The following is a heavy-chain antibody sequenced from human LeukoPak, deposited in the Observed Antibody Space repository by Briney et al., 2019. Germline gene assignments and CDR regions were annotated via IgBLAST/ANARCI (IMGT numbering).Heavy chain of an antibody. CDR2: INHSGST. D-gene: IGHD5-12*01. V-gene: IGHV4-34*01. CDR1: GGSFSGYY. CDR3: ARGLRATIRGPLGY. J-gene: IGHJ4*02. Sequence: KTSETLSLTCAVYGGSFSGYYWSWIRQPPGKGLEWIGEINHSGSTNYNPSLRSRVTISVDTSKNQFSLKLSSVTAADTAVYYCARGLRATIRGPLGYWSQGTLVTVSS.